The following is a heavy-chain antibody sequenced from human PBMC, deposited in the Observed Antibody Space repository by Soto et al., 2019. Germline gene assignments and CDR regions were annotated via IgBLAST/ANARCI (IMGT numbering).Heavy chain of an antibody. Sequence: GSLKISCKGSGYSFTSYWIGWVRLMPGKGLEWMGIIYPGDSDTRYSPSFQGQVTISADKSISTAYLQWSSLKASDTAMYYCARRVADIVVVPAAMGTYYYYYYMDVWGKGTTVTAP. D-gene: IGHD2-2*01. J-gene: IGHJ6*03. V-gene: IGHV5-51*01. CDR1: GYSFTSYW. CDR2: IYPGDSDT. CDR3: ARRVADIVVVPAAMGTYYYYYYMDV.